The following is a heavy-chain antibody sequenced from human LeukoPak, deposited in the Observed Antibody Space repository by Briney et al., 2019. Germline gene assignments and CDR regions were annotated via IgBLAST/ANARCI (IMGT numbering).Heavy chain of an antibody. V-gene: IGHV4-39*01. D-gene: IGHD5-18*01. CDR1: GGSISSSSAY. J-gene: IGHJ4*02. Sequence: SETLSLTCTVSGGSISSSSAYWGWIRQPPRKGLEWSGSIYYGKNTYYNPSLKSRVTISADTSKNQFSLTLGSVSATDTAVYYCVSPRGFSYGYFDYWGQRTLVTVSS. CDR2: IYYGKNT. CDR3: VSPRGFSYGYFDY.